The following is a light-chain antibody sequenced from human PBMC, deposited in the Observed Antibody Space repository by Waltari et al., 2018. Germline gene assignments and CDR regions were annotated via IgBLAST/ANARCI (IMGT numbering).Light chain of an antibody. J-gene: IGKJ5*01. CDR1: QNINNY. V-gene: IGKV1-33*01. Sequence: DIQITQSPSSLSASVGDRVTITGQASQNINNYVNWYHHKPGKAPKLLVYDAPNLETGVPSRFSGSGSGTDFTLTIITLQPGDLGTYYCRHYDNVPGIAFGQGTRLEIK. CDR3: RHYDNVPGIA. CDR2: DAP.